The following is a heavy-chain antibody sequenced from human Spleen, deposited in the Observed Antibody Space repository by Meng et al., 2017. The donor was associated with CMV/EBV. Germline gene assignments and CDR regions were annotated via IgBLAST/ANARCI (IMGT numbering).Heavy chain of an antibody. Sequence: GGSLRLSCVASGFTFSTFTMHWVRQAPGKGLEWVSSITTSSSYIFYADSVKGRFTISRDNAKNSLFLQMSSLRAEDTAVYYCARDAFWSGYSLDIQHWGQGTMVTVS. CDR1: GFTFSTFT. D-gene: IGHD3-3*01. V-gene: IGHV3-21*01. J-gene: IGHJ1*01. CDR2: ITTSSSYI. CDR3: ARDAFWSGYSLDIQH.